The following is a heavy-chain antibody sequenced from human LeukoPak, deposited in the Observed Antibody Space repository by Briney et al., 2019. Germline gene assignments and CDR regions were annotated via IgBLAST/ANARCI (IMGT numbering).Heavy chain of an antibody. CDR1: GYTFTDYY. CDR2: INPNSGGT. Sequence: GASVKVSCKTSGYTFTDYYIHWVRQAPGQGLEWMGRINPNSGGTNSAQKFQGRVTMTRDTSTSTVYMELSSLRSEDTAVYYCARRAGGDAFDIWGQGTMVTVSS. V-gene: IGHV1-2*06. CDR3: ARRAGGDAFDI. J-gene: IGHJ3*02. D-gene: IGHD1-26*01.